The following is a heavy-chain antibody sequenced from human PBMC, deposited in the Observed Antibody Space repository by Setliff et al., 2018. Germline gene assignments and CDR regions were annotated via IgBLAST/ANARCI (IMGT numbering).Heavy chain of an antibody. CDR1: GFTFSSYS. J-gene: IGHJ4*02. CDR3: ARGSSWYVCKY. V-gene: IGHV3-48*04. Sequence: HPGGSLRLSCAASGFTFSSYSMNWVRQAPGKGLEWVSYISSSGSTIYYADSVKGRFTISRDNAKNALYLQMNSLRAEDTAVYYCARGSSWYVCKYWGQGTLVTVSS. CDR2: ISSSGSTI. D-gene: IGHD6-13*01.